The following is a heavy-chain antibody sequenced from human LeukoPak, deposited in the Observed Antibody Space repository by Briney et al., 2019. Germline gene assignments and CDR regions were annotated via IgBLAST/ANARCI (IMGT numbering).Heavy chain of an antibody. J-gene: IGHJ4*02. D-gene: IGHD6-19*01. Sequence: SETLSLTCTVSGDSISNSNYYWGWIRQPPGKGLEWIGTIYYSGTTYYNPSLKSRVAISVDTSRNQFSLRLNSITAADTAVYYCASLSVAGLDFDYWGQGTLVTVSS. CDR2: IYYSGTT. CDR1: GDSISNSNYY. CDR3: ASLSVAGLDFDY. V-gene: IGHV4-39*07.